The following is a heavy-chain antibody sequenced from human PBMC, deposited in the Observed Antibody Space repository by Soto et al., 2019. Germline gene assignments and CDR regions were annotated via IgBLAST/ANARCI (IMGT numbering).Heavy chain of an antibody. Sequence: GGSLRLSCAASGFTFRSYAMTWVRQAPGEGLEWVSVITNSGDDTLHADSVKGRFTISRDNSKNTLYLQMNSLRAEDTAVYYCAKGRNSILGKWDYFDSWGQGTMVTVSS. CDR3: AKGRNSILGKWDYFDS. D-gene: IGHD7-27*01. V-gene: IGHV3-23*01. J-gene: IGHJ4*02. CDR2: ITNSGDDT. CDR1: GFTFRSYA.